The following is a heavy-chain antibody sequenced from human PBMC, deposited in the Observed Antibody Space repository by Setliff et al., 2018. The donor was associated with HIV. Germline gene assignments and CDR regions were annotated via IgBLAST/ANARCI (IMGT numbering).Heavy chain of an antibody. CDR1: GYRFPTYE. D-gene: IGHD3-10*01. Sequence: ASVKVSCKASGYRFPTYEMHWVRQAPGEGLEWIGIITPFGGSTYYAQKFQGRVTLTMDTSTSTFYMELSSLRFEDTAVYFCTSGRGIYGSGALEAYDIWGQGTMVTVSS. CDR2: ITPFGGST. CDR3: TSGRGIYGSGALEAYDI. V-gene: IGHV1-46*01. J-gene: IGHJ3*02.